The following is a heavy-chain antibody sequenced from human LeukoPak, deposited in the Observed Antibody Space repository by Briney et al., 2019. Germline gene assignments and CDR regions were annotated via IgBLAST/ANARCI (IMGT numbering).Heavy chain of an antibody. D-gene: IGHD2/OR15-2a*01. CDR3: VSFYETY. CDR2: INSDGSWT. CDR1: GNYW. Sequence: GGSLRLSCAASGNYWMHWVRPAPGKGLVWVSHINSDGSWTSYADSVKGRFTISKDNAKNTVYLQMNSLRAEDTAVYYCVSFYETYWGRGTLVTVSS. V-gene: IGHV3-74*01. J-gene: IGHJ4*02.